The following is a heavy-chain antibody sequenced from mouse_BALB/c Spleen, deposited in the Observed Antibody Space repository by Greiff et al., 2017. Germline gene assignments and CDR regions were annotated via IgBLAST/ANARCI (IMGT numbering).Heavy chain of an antibody. J-gene: IGHJ2*01. CDR3: ARDYDYLDY. Sequence: EVKVVESGAELVKPGASVKLSCTASGFNIKDTYMHWVKQRPEQGLEWIGRIDPANGNTKYDPKFQGKATITADTSSNTAYLQLSSLTSEDTAVYYCARDYDYLDYWGQGTTLTVSS. V-gene: IGHV14-3*02. CDR2: IDPANGNT. D-gene: IGHD2-4*01. CDR1: GFNIKDTY.